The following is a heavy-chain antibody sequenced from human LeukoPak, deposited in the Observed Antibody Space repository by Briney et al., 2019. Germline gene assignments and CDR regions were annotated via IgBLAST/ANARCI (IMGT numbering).Heavy chain of an antibody. CDR3: AKEAGQDYGALDAFDV. D-gene: IGHD4-17*01. J-gene: IGHJ3*01. CDR1: GFIFSRDW. Sequence: GGSLRLSCAASGFIFSRDWMSWVRQAPGKGLEWVANINQDESEAFSVDSVKGRFTIFRDNAKNSLYLQMNSVRAEDTAVYYCAKEAGQDYGALDAFDVWGQGTMVTVSS. CDR2: INQDESEA. V-gene: IGHV3-7*01.